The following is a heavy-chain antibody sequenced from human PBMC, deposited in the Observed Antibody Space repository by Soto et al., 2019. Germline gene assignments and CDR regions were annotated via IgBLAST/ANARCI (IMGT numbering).Heavy chain of an antibody. D-gene: IGHD3-22*01. J-gene: IGHJ4*02. CDR3: ARFYYYDSSGPAYYFDY. V-gene: IGHV1-69*13. CDR1: GGTFSSYA. CDR2: IIPIFGTA. Sequence: GASVKVSCKASGGTFSSYAISWVRQAPGQGLEWMGGIIPIFGTANYAQKFQGRVTITADESTSTAYMELSSLRSEDTAVYHCARFYYYDSSGPAYYFDYWGQGTLVTVSS.